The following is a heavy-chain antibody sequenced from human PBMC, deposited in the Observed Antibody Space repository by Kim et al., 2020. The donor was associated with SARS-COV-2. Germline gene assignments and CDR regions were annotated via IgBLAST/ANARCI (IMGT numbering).Heavy chain of an antibody. V-gene: IGHV1-69*04. D-gene: IGHD3-22*01. CDR2: IIPIFGIA. CDR3: ARGPDSSGYTIYYYYMDV. Sequence: SVKVSCKASGGTFSSYAISWVRQAPGQGLEWMGRIIPIFGIANYAQKFQGRVTITADKSTSTAYMELSSLRSEDTAVYYCARGPDSSGYTIYYYYMDVWGEGTTVTVSS. CDR1: GGTFSSYA. J-gene: IGHJ6*03.